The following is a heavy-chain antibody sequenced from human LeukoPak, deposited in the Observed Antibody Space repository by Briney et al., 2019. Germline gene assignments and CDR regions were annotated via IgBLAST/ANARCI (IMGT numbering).Heavy chain of an antibody. V-gene: IGHV3-15*05. CDR3: LIFPGR. Sequence: GGSLRLSCAASGFSVIYAWMSWVRKAPGQGLEWVGRIKSRADGGTTGYAAPVEGRFSISRDDSENTLYLQMNSLQIDDTALYYCLIFPGRWGQGTLVTVSS. CDR2: IKSRADGGTT. J-gene: IGHJ4*02. CDR1: GFSVIYAW. D-gene: IGHD3-3*01.